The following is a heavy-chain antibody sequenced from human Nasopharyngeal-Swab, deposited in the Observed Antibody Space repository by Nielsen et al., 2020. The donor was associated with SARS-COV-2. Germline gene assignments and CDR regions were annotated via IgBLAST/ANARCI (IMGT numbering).Heavy chain of an antibody. CDR3: ARQTSFGDWFDP. D-gene: IGHD2/OR15-2a*01. Sequence: ARQMPGKGLEWVANIKQDGSEKYYVDSVKGRFTISRDNAKNSLYLQMNSLRAEDTAVYYCARQTSFGDWFDPWGQGTLVTVSS. CDR2: IKQDGSEK. V-gene: IGHV3-7*05. J-gene: IGHJ5*02.